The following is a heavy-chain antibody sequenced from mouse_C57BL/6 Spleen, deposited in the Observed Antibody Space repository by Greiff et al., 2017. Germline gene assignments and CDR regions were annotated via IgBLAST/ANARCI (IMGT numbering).Heavy chain of an antibody. CDR3: ARRDYGSSYFDY. V-gene: IGHV1-39*01. D-gene: IGHD1-1*01. Sequence: VQLKESGPELVKPGASVKISCKASGYSFTDYNMNWVKQSNGKSLEWIGVINPNYGTTSYNQKFKGKATLTVAQSSSTAYMQLNSLTSEDSAVYYCARRDYGSSYFDYWGQGTTLTVAS. J-gene: IGHJ2*01. CDR2: INPNYGTT. CDR1: GYSFTDYN.